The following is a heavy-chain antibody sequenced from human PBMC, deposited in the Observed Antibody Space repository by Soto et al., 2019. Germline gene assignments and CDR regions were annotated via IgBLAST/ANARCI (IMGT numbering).Heavy chain of an antibody. CDR2: IYSGGST. CDR3: ARSIVVVPAAILSYGMDV. J-gene: IGHJ6*01. D-gene: IGHD2-2*02. Sequence: GGPLRLSCTASGFTVSSNYMSWVRQAPGKVLEWVSVIYSGGSTYYADSVKGRFTISRDNSKNTLYLQMNSLRAEDTAVYYCARSIVVVPAAILSYGMDVGGQGTTVTVSS. V-gene: IGHV3-53*01. CDR1: GFTVSSNY.